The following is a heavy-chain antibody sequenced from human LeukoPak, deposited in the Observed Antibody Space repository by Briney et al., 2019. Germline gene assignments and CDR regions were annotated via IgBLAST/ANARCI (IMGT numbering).Heavy chain of an antibody. D-gene: IGHD1-14*01. V-gene: IGHV1-46*01. Sequence: ASVTVSCKASGHTFTTYYVHLVRQAPGQGLEWMGVINPSGDGTNYPQRFQGRVTLTRDTSTSTVYMELSSLRSKDTAIYYCAKETPNTGWFDPWGQGTLVTVSS. CDR2: INPSGDGT. CDR3: AKETPNTGWFDP. J-gene: IGHJ5*02. CDR1: GHTFTTYY.